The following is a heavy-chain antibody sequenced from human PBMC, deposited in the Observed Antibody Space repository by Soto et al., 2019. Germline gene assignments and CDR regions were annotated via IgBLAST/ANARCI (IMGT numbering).Heavy chain of an antibody. J-gene: IGHJ5*02. D-gene: IGHD2-2*01. Sequence: SETLPLTCAVYGGSFSGYYWSWIRQPPGKGLVWIGEINHSGSTNYNPSLKSRVTISVDTSKNQFSLKLSSVTAADTAVYYCARGQGSSTSCYSNWFDPWGKGTLVSVPS. CDR2: INHSGST. CDR1: GGSFSGYY. V-gene: IGHV4-34*01. CDR3: ARGQGSSTSCYSNWFDP.